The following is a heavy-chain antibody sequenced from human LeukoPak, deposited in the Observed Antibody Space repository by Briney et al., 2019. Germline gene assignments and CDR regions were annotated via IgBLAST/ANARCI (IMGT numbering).Heavy chain of an antibody. V-gene: IGHV3-7*01. CDR3: AREMEGFDY. Sequence: PGGSLRLSCAASGFTFSRYWISWVRQAPGKGLEWVANIKQDGSEKSYVDSVKGRFTISRDNAKNSLYLQMDSLRAEDTAVYHCAREMEGFDYWGQGTLVTVSS. CDR2: IKQDGSEK. CDR1: GFTFSRYW. D-gene: IGHD2-8*01. J-gene: IGHJ4*02.